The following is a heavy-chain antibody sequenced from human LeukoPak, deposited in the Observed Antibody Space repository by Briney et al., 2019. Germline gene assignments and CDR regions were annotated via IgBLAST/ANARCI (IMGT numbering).Heavy chain of an antibody. V-gene: IGHV3-30*04. CDR3: ARLADY. Sequence: GGSLRFSCAASGFTFSSYAMHWVRQAPGKGLEWVAVISYDGSNKYYADSVKGRFTISRDNSKNTLYLQMNSLRVEDTAVYYCARLADYWGQGTLVTVSS. CDR2: ISYDGSNK. CDR1: GFTFSSYA. J-gene: IGHJ4*02.